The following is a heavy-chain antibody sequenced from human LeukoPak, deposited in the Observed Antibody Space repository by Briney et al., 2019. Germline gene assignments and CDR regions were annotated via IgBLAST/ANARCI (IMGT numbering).Heavy chain of an antibody. V-gene: IGHV3-7*01. D-gene: IGHD6-19*01. CDR1: GGSIRSYYW. CDR2: IKQDGSEK. Sequence: PSETLSLTCTVSGGSIRSYYWMNWVRQAPGKGLEWVAKIKQDGSEKYYVDSVKGRFIISRDNGKNSVYVQMNSLRAEDTAVYYCARVDGSGWYGRGAFDIWGQGTRVTVSS. J-gene: IGHJ3*02. CDR3: ARVDGSGWYGRGAFDI.